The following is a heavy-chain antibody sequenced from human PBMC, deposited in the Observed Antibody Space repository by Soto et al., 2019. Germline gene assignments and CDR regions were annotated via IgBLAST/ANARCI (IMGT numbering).Heavy chain of an antibody. D-gene: IGHD5-12*01. J-gene: IGHJ4*02. CDR2: IYPDDSDT. CDR3: ARQTQRWLQFDYFDY. Sequence: PGESLKISCKGSGYSCTSYWIAWVRQTPGKGLEWMGIIYPDDSDTRYSPSFQGQVIISADKSISTAYLQWSTLKASDTAMYYCARQTQRWLQFDYFDYWGQGTPVTVSS. V-gene: IGHV5-51*01. CDR1: GYSCTSYW.